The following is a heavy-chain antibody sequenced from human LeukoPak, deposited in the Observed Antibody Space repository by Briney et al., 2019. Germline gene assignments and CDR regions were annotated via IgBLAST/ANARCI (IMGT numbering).Heavy chain of an antibody. CDR2: IYHSGST. Sequence: SQTLSLTCTVSGGSISSGGYYWSWFRQPPGKGLEWIGYIYHSGSTYYNPSLKSRVTISVDRSKNQFSLKLSSVTAADTAVYYCAREARAIPRWAFDIWGQGTMVTVSS. D-gene: IGHD4-23*01. J-gene: IGHJ3*02. CDR3: AREARAIPRWAFDI. CDR1: GGSISSGGYY. V-gene: IGHV4-30-2*01.